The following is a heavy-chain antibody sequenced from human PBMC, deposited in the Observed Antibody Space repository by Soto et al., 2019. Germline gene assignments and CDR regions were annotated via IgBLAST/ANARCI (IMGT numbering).Heavy chain of an antibody. J-gene: IGHJ4*02. D-gene: IGHD1-26*01. Sequence: QVQLVESGGGVVQPGRSLRLSCAASGFTFSSYGLHWVRQAPGKGLEWVAIISYDGSNTYYADSVKGRFTISRDNSKNTLYLPMNSLRAEDTSVYYCAKDVGLSGSYNISSAYYFDYWGQGTLVTVSS. CDR2: ISYDGSNT. CDR3: AKDVGLSGSYNISSAYYFDY. V-gene: IGHV3-30*18. CDR1: GFTFSSYG.